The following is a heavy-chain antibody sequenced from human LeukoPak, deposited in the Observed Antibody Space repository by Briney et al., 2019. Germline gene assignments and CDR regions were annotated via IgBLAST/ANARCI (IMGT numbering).Heavy chain of an antibody. V-gene: IGHV4-31*03. CDR1: GGPISSGGYY. D-gene: IGHD2-2*02. Sequence: SETLSLTCTVSGGPISSGGYYWSWIRQHPGKGLEWIGYIYYSGSTYYNPSLKSRVTISVDTSKNQFSLKLSSVTAADTAVYYCAKGDQLLYRFDYWGQGTLVTVSS. CDR2: IYYSGST. CDR3: AKGDQLLYRFDY. J-gene: IGHJ4*02.